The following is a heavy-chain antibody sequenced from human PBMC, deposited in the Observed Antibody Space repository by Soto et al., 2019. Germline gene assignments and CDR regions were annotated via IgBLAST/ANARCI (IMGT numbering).Heavy chain of an antibody. J-gene: IGHJ6*02. V-gene: IGHV3-53*01. CDR3: VRPRPSGENYGMDV. CDR1: GLTVSHNY. Sequence: GGSLRLSCVASGLTVSHNYMAWVRQAPEMGLEWVSILYTEGTTYYADSVKGRFTISRDSSKNTLFLQMDSLIAEDTAVYYCVRPRPSGENYGMDVWGQGTTVTVSS. CDR2: LYTEGTT. D-gene: IGHD3-16*01.